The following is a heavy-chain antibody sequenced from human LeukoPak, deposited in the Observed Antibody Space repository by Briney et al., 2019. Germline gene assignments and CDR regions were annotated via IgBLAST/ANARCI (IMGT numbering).Heavy chain of an antibody. J-gene: IGHJ4*02. CDR1: GFTFSSYA. CDR2: ISGSGGST. Sequence: GGSLRLSCAASGFTFSSYAMSLVRQAPGKGLEWVSAISGSGGSTYYADSVKGRFTISRDNSKNTLYLQMNSLRAEDTAVYYCAKDTVRGVIINYFDYWGQGTLVTVSS. V-gene: IGHV3-23*01. CDR3: AKDTVRGVIINYFDY. D-gene: IGHD3-10*01.